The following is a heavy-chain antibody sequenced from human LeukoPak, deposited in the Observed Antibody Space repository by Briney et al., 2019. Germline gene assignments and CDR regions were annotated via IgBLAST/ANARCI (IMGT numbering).Heavy chain of an antibody. CDR1: GFTFSSYE. D-gene: IGHD2-15*01. CDR3: ARDATLIPGTVYFDY. V-gene: IGHV3-48*03. J-gene: IGHJ4*02. CDR2: ISSSGSTI. Sequence: GGSLRLSCAASGFTFSSYEMNWVRQAPGKGLEWVSYISSSGSTIYYADSVKGRFTISRDNAKNSLYLQMNSLRGEDTANYYCARDATLIPGTVYFDYWGQGALVTVSS.